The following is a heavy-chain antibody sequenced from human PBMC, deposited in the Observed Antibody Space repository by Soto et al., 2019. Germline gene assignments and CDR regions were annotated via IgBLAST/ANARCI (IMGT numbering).Heavy chain of an antibody. Sequence: QVQLVQSGAEVKKPGSSVKVSCKASGGTFSSYTISWVRQAPGQGLEWMGRIIPILGIANYAQKFQGRVTITADKSTSTAYMELSSLRSEDTAVYYCARGLSATRFGELFFWFDPWGQGTLVTVSS. CDR2: IIPILGIA. CDR3: ARGLSATRFGELFFWFDP. J-gene: IGHJ5*02. CDR1: GGTFSSYT. D-gene: IGHD3-10*01. V-gene: IGHV1-69*02.